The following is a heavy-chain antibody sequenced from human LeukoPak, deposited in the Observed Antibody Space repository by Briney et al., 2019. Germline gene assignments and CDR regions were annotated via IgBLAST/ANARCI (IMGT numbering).Heavy chain of an antibody. Sequence: GGSLRLSCEASGFTFSSYWMNWVRQAPGKGLVWVSRIASDGSSTTYADSVKGRFTISRDNSKNTLYLQLNSLRAEDTAVYYCARQHCSGGDCYFFDWGQGTLVTVSS. D-gene: IGHD2-15*01. CDR3: ARQHCSGGDCYFFD. CDR2: IASDGSST. V-gene: IGHV3-74*01. CDR1: GFTFSSYW. J-gene: IGHJ4*02.